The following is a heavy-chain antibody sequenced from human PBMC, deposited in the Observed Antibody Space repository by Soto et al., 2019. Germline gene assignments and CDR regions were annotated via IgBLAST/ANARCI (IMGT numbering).Heavy chain of an antibody. V-gene: IGHV3-9*01. CDR2: ISWNSGSI. CDR3: AKDISPGIAAATGPLWFDP. J-gene: IGHJ5*02. Sequence: PGGSLRLSCAASGFTFDDYAMHLVRQAPGKGLEWVSGISWNSGSIGYADSVKGRFTISRDNAKNSLYLQMNSLRAEDTALYYCAKDISPGIAAATGPLWFDPWGQGTLVTVSS. CDR1: GFTFDDYA. D-gene: IGHD6-13*01.